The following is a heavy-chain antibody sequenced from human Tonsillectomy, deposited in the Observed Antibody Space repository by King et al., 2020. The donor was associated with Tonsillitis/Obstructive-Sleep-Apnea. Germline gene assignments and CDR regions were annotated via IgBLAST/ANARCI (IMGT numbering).Heavy chain of an antibody. J-gene: IGHJ3*02. CDR3: ARQGAAADAFDI. CDR1: GGSISSSSYY. V-gene: IGHV4-39*01. CDR2: IYYSGST. D-gene: IGHD6-13*01. Sequence: MQLQESGPGLVKPSETLSLTCTVSGGSISSSSYYWGWIRQPPGKGLGWIGSIYYSGSTYYNPSLKSRVTISVDTSKNQFSLKLSSVTAADTAVYYCARQGAAADAFDIWGQGTMVTVSS.